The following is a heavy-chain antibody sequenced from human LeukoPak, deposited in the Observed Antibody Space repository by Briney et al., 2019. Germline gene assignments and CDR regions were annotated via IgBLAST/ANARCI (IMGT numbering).Heavy chain of an antibody. V-gene: IGHV1-18*01. CDR1: GYTFTGYG. CDR2: ISAYNGNT. D-gene: IGHD1-26*01. J-gene: IGHJ4*02. CDR3: ARDRREWEPPDY. Sequence: GASVKVSCRASGYTFTGYGISWVRQAPGQGLEWMGWISAYNGNTNYAQKLQGRVTMTTDTSTSTAYMELRSLRSDDTAVYYCARDRREWEPPDYWGQGTLVTVSS.